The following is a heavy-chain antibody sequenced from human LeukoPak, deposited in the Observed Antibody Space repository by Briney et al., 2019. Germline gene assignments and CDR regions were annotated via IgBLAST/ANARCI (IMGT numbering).Heavy chain of an antibody. J-gene: IGHJ3*02. CDR3: AREGTQSDAFDI. D-gene: IGHD3-10*01. V-gene: IGHV1-8*01. CDR1: GYTFTSYD. Sequence: ASVKVSCKASGYTFTSYDINWVRQATGQGLEWMGWMNPNSGNTGYAQKFQGRVTMTRNTSISTAYMELSSLRSEDTAVYYCAREGTQSDAFDIWGQGPMVTVSS. CDR2: MNPNSGNT.